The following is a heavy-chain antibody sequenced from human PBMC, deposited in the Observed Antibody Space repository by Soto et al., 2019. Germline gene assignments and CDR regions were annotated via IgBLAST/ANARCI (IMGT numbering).Heavy chain of an antibody. Sequence: ASVKVSCKASGYTLTSYYLHWVREAPGQGPEWMGIINPSGGITNDAQKFQDRVTMTSDTSTSTVYMELSSLRSEDTAVYYCARGISTTRYYYYYGMDVWGQGTTVTVSS. V-gene: IGHV1-46*01. J-gene: IGHJ6*02. CDR2: INPSGGIT. CDR3: ARGISTTRYYYYYGMDV. D-gene: IGHD2-2*01. CDR1: GYTLTSYY.